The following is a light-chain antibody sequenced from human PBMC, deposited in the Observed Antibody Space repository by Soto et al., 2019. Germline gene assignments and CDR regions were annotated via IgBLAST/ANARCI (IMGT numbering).Light chain of an antibody. CDR2: DAS. Sequence: DIQMTQSPSTPSSSVGDRFTITFRASQSISSWLAWYQQKPGKAPKLLIYDASSLESGVPSRFSGSGSGTEFTLTISSLQPDDFATYYCQQYNSYWTFGQGTKV. CDR1: QSISSW. V-gene: IGKV1-5*01. J-gene: IGKJ1*01. CDR3: QQYNSYWT.